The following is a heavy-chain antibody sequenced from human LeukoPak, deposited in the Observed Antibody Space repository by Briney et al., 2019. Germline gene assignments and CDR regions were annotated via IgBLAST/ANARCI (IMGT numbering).Heavy chain of an antibody. V-gene: IGHV3-48*03. CDR3: ARAQYYYDSSGYLTTAFDI. Sequence: PGGSLRLSCAASGFTFSSYEMNWVRQAPGKGLEWVSYISSSGSTIYYADSVKGRFTISRDNAKNSLYLQMNSLRAEDTVVYYCARAQYYYDSSGYLTTAFDIWGQGTMVTVSS. J-gene: IGHJ3*02. D-gene: IGHD3-22*01. CDR1: GFTFSSYE. CDR2: ISSSGSTI.